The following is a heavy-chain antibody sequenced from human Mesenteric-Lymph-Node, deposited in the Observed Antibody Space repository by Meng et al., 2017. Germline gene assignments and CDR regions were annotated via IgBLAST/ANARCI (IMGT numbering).Heavy chain of an antibody. J-gene: IGHJ4*02. CDR3: AKNYHYSGSGGPLHY. Sequence: QVQLVESGGGVVQPGRCLRLSCGASGFTFSNYGIHWFRQAPGKGLEWVAVISHDGSNKYYAESVKGRFTVSRDNSKNTLFLQMDSLRAEDTALYFCAKNYHYSGSGGPLHYWGQGTLVTVSS. CDR1: GFTFSNYG. D-gene: IGHD3-10*01. V-gene: IGHV3-30*18. CDR2: ISHDGSNK.